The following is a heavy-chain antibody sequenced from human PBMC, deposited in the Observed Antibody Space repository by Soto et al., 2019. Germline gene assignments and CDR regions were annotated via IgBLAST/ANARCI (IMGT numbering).Heavy chain of an antibody. J-gene: IGHJ4*02. D-gene: IGHD2-15*01. CDR3: ARGPGGPDGPGDY. V-gene: IGHV1-3*01. Sequence: QVQLVQSGAEVKKPGASVKVSCKASGYTFTSYAMHCVRQAPGQRLEWMGWINAGNGNTKYSQKFQGRVTITSDTSASTAYMWLSSLRSADTAVYYCARGPGGPDGPGDYWGQGTLVTVSS. CDR1: GYTFTSYA. CDR2: INAGNGNT.